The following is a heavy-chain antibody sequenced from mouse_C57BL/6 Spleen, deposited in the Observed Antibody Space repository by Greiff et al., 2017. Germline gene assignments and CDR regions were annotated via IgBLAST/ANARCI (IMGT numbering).Heavy chain of an antibody. V-gene: IGHV2-2*01. J-gene: IGHJ4*01. CDR2: IWSGGST. CDR1: GFSLTSYG. CDR3: AREPSFITTVVANAMDY. Sequence: VKLQESGPGLVQPSQSLSITCTVSGFSLTSYGVHWVRQSPGKGLEWLGVIWSGGSTDYNAAFISRLSISKDNSKSQVFLKMNSLQADDTAIYYCAREPSFITTVVANAMDYWGQGTSVTVSS. D-gene: IGHD1-1*01.